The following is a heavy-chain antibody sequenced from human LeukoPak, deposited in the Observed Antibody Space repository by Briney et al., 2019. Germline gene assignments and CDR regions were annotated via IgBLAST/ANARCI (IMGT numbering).Heavy chain of an antibody. CDR3: ARGRWELPPYYYYYYMDV. Sequence: SETLSLTCTVSGGSISSSSYYWSWIRQPPGKGLEWIGYIYYSGSTNYNPSLKSRVTISVDTSKNQFSLKLSSVTAADTAVYYCARGRWELPPYYYYYYMDVWGKGTTVTISS. V-gene: IGHV4-61*01. D-gene: IGHD1-26*01. J-gene: IGHJ6*03. CDR2: IYYSGST. CDR1: GGSISSSSYY.